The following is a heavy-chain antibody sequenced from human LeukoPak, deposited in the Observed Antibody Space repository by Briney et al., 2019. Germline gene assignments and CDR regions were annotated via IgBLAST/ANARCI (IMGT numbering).Heavy chain of an antibody. CDR3: VKVSGSYAYFDY. CDR2: ISFNGGNS. V-gene: IGHV3-64D*09. CDR1: GFTFSSYA. Sequence: GGSLRLSCSASGFTFSSYAMHWVRQAPGKGLEYVSSISFNGGNSYYADSVKGRFTISRDNSKNTLDLEMSGLRAEDTAVYYCVKVSGSYAYFDYWGQGTLVTVSS. J-gene: IGHJ4*02. D-gene: IGHD1-26*01.